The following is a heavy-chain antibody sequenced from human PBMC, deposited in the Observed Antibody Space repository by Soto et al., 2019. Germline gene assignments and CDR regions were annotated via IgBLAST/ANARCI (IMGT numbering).Heavy chain of an antibody. V-gene: IGHV3-23*01. J-gene: IGHJ3*01. CDR2: IGGGKGDEK. CDR1: GFIFNNYD. CDR3: AKDRVSDNGVWDAFDV. Sequence: EAQLSESGGGLVQPGGSLRLSCAASGFIFNNYDMNWVRQAPGKGLEWVSGIGGGKGDEKEYADSVKGRFTISRDSSKNALFRQLNSVISEGTAVYYCAKDRVSDNGVWDAFDVWGPGAMVTVSS. D-gene: IGHD1-26*01.